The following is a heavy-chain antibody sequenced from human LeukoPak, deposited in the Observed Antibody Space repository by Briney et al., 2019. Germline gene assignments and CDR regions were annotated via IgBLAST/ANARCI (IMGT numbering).Heavy chain of an antibody. V-gene: IGHV1-58*01. CDR3: ARDGDYGGNPEPLGY. J-gene: IGHJ4*02. CDR1: GFTFTSSA. D-gene: IGHD4-23*01. Sequence: GASVKVSCKASGFTFTSSAVQWVRQARGQRLEWIGWIVVGSGNTNYAQKFQERVTITRDMSTSTAYMELNSLRAEDTAVYHCARDGDYGGNPEPLGYWGQGTLVTVSS. CDR2: IVVGSGNT.